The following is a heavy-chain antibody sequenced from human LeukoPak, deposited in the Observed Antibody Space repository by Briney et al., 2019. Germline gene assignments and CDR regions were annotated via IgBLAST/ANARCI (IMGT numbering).Heavy chain of an antibody. J-gene: IGHJ3*02. Sequence: GGSLRLSCAASGFTFSSYSMNWVRQAPGKGLEWVSSISSSSSYIYYADSVKGRFTISRDNAKNSLYLQMNSLRAEDTAVYYCARWVYDSSGYYFDAFDTWGQGTMVTVSS. V-gene: IGHV3-21*01. CDR3: ARWVYDSSGYYFDAFDT. D-gene: IGHD3-22*01. CDR2: ISSSSSYI. CDR1: GFTFSSYS.